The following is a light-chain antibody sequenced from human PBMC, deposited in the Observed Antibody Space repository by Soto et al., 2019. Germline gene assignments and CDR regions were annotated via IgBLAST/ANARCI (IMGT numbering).Light chain of an antibody. Sequence: QSALTQPASVSGSPGQSIAISCTGTSSDVGGYKYVSWYQQHPGKAPKLLISEVSNRPSGVSDRFSGSKSGNTASLTISGLQAEDEADYYCSSFTSSYTVVFGSGTKLTVL. CDR2: EVS. CDR3: SSFTSSYTVV. CDR1: SSDVGGYKY. V-gene: IGLV2-14*01. J-gene: IGLJ1*01.